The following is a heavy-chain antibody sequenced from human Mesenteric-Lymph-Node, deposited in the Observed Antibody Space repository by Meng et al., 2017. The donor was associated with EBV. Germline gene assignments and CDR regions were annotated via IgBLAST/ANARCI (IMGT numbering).Heavy chain of an antibody. Sequence: QVQPVQSGSDVKKPGASVKFSCKASGYTLSNYAMNWVRQAPGQGLEWMGWINTNTGNPTYAQGFTGRFVFSLDTSVSTAFLQINNLKAEDTAVYFCARGRRDNWFDPWGQGTLVTVSS. CDR3: ARGRRDNWFDP. V-gene: IGHV7-4-1*02. J-gene: IGHJ5*02. CDR2: INTNTGNP. CDR1: GYTLSNYA.